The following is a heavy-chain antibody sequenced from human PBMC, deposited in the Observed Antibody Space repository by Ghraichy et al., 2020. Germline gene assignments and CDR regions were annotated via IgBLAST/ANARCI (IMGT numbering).Heavy chain of an antibody. CDR3: ARGRILRFWEWPPDAFDI. J-gene: IGHJ3*02. Sequence: SQTLSLTCTVSGGSISSYYWSWIRQPPGKGLEWIGYIYYSGSTNYNPSLKSRVTISVDTSKNQFSLKLSSVTAADTAVYYCARGRILRFWEWPPDAFDIWGQGTMVTVSS. CDR1: GGSISSYY. V-gene: IGHV4-59*01. CDR2: IYYSGST. D-gene: IGHD3-3*01.